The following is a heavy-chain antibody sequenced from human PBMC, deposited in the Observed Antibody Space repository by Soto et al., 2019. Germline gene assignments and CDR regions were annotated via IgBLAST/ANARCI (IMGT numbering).Heavy chain of an antibody. D-gene: IGHD3-9*01. CDR1: GGSISSGGYS. CDR3: ARSSNYDILTGSRLRFDY. V-gene: IGHV4-4*02. Sequence: SETLSLTCAVSGGSISSGGYSWSWVRQPPGKGLEWIGEIYHSGSTNYNPSLKSRVTISVDKSRNQFSLKLSSVTAADTAVYYCARSSNYDILTGSRLRFDYWGQGTLVTVSS. CDR2: IYHSGST. J-gene: IGHJ4*02.